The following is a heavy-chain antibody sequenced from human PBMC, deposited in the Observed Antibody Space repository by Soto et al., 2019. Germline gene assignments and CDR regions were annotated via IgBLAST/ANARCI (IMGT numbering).Heavy chain of an antibody. CDR3: AKNLDSSSSRYDGLFMAFDY. Sequence: GGSLRLSCTASGFALNNYGMHWVRQAPGKGLEWVAVISYDGSNQHYADSVKGRFTISRDNSMGALFLQMNSLRPEDTAVYFCAKNLDSSSSRYDGLFMAFDYWRQRPPVPV. CDR2: ISYDGSNQ. V-gene: IGHV3-30*18. CDR1: GFALNNYG. J-gene: IGHJ4*02. D-gene: IGHD6-13*01.